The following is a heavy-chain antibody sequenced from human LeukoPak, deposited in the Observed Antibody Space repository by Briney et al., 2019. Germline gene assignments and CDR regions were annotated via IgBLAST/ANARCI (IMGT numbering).Heavy chain of an antibody. CDR1: GGSISSNSYY. J-gene: IGHJ4*02. Sequence: PSETLSLTCTVSGGSISSNSYYWSWIRQPAGKGLEWIGRIYTSGSTNYNPSLKSRVTISVDTSKNQFSLKLSSVTAADTAVYYCAREERAMVYFDYWGQGTLVTVSS. CDR2: IYTSGST. CDR3: AREERAMVYFDY. D-gene: IGHD5-18*01. V-gene: IGHV4-61*02.